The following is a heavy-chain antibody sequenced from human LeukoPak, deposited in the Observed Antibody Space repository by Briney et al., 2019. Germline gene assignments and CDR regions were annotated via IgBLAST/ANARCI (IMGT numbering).Heavy chain of an antibody. CDR2: IYQSGTT. D-gene: IGHD6-13*01. V-gene: IGHV4-30-2*01. CDR3: ARDERYSSSYDY. J-gene: IGHJ4*02. Sequence: SQTLSLTCAVSGGSISSGAYSWSWIRQPPGKGLEWIGYIYQSGTTYYNPSLKSRVTISADRSKNQFSLNLSSVTAADTAVYYCARDERYSSSYDYWGQGTLVTVSS. CDR1: GGSISSGAYS.